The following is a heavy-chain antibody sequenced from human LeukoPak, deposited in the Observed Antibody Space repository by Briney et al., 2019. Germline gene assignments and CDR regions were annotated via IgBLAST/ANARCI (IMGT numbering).Heavy chain of an antibody. J-gene: IGHJ1*01. CDR2: ISNTGGST. D-gene: IGHD2-15*01. V-gene: IGHV3-23*01. CDR1: GFTFSSYA. CDR3: AQQVGYCSSGSCYFTY. Sequence: GGSLRLSCAASGFTFSSYAMSWVRQAPGKGLEWVSAISNTGGSTYYADSVKGRFTISRDKSKNALSLQMNSLRAEDTAVYYCAQQVGYCSSGSCYFTYWGQGTLVTVSS.